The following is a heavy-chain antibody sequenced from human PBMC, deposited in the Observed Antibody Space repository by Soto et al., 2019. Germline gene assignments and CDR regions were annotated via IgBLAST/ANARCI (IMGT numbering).Heavy chain of an antibody. Sequence: ASVKVSCKASGYTFSDFDINWLRQAAGQGPEWMGWMNAKSGDTFSAQRLQGKFNMTWDTSLSTAYMEVGSLTSDDAAIYYCARGNPFNYAGMDVWGQGTTVTVSS. CDR2: MNAKSGDT. CDR1: GYTFSDFD. V-gene: IGHV1-8*01. D-gene: IGHD3-16*01. CDR3: ARGNPFNYAGMDV. J-gene: IGHJ6*02.